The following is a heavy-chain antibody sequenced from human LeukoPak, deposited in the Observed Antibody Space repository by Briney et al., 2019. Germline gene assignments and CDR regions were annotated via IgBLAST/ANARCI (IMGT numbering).Heavy chain of an antibody. CDR2: INHRGST. CDR1: GSSISTDYY. D-gene: IGHD3-22*01. V-gene: IGHV4-38-2*02. CDR3: ARVGDTSGYFQHFDY. Sequence: SETLSLTCRVSGSSISTDYYWGWVRQAPGKGLEYIGIINHRGSTNYNPSLKSRVTISPDTSKNQFSLNLSSVTAADTAVYYCARVGDTSGYFQHFDYWGQGILVTVSS. J-gene: IGHJ4*01.